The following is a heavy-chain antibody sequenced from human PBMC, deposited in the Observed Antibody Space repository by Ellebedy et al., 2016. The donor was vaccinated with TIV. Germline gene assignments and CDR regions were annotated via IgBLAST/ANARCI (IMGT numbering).Heavy chain of an antibody. D-gene: IGHD3-10*01. J-gene: IGHJ6*02. CDR2: INPNSGGT. CDR1: GYTFTGYY. Sequence: AASVKVSCKASGYTFTGYYMHWVRQAPGQGLEWMGWINPNSGGTNYAQKFQGRVTMTRDTSISTAYMELSRLRSDDTAVYYCARFPGKYYYYGMDVWGQGTTVTVSS. V-gene: IGHV1-2*02. CDR3: ARFPGKYYYYGMDV.